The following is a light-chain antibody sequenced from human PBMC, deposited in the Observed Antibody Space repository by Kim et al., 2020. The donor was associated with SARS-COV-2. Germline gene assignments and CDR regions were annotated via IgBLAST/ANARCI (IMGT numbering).Light chain of an antibody. J-gene: IGKJ1*01. CDR3: QHYSGYST. Sequence: DIQMTQSPSTLSASVGDRVSITCRASQSISNSLAWYQQIPGKAPKLLLYNASTLETGVPSRFSGGGSGTEFTLTISSLQPEDFATYYCQHYSGYSTFGQGTKVDIK. CDR1: QSISNS. CDR2: NAS. V-gene: IGKV1-5*01.